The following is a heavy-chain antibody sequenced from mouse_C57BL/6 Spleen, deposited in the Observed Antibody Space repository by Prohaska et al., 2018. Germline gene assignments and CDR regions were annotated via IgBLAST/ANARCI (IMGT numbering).Heavy chain of an antibody. J-gene: IGHJ1*03. Sequence: GGSLKLSCAASGFTFSSYAMSWVRQTPEKRLEWVAYISSGGGNTYYPDSVKGRFTISRDNAKNTLYLQLSSLRSEDTALYYCARPRDGYYGYFDVWGTGTTVTVSS. CDR1: GFTFSSYA. D-gene: IGHD2-3*01. V-gene: IGHV5-9*01. CDR3: ARPRDGYYGYFDV. CDR2: ISSGGGNT.